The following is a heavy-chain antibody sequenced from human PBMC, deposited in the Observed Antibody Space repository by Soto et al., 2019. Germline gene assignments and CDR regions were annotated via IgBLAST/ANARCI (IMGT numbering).Heavy chain of an antibody. CDR2: IWYDGSNK. CDR3: ARDPQNGYSSGWYNRGEESGGYSYYYYGMDV. D-gene: IGHD6-19*01. J-gene: IGHJ6*02. CDR1: GFTFSSYG. V-gene: IGHV3-33*01. Sequence: GGSLRLSCAASGFTFSSYGMHWVRQAPGKGLEWVAVIWYDGSNKYYADSVKGRFTISRDNSKNTLYLQMNSLRAEDTAVYYCARDPQNGYSSGWYNRGEESGGYSYYYYGMDVWGQGTTVTVSS.